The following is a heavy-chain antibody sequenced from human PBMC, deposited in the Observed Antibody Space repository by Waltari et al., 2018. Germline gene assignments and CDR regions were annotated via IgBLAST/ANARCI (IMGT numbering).Heavy chain of an antibody. CDR3: ARVVPTSGSSRFDI. CDR2: IDTSGST. D-gene: IGHD1-26*01. CDR1: GCPIPRGSYP. J-gene: IGHJ3*02. V-gene: IGHV4-61*02. Sequence: VQLQESGPGLVKPSQTLSLTCPLSGCPIPRGSYPWRWLRPPAGKGLEWIGRIDTSGSTNYNPSLKSRVTISVDTSKNQFSLKLSSVTAADTAVYYCARVVPTSGSSRFDIWGQGTMVTVSS.